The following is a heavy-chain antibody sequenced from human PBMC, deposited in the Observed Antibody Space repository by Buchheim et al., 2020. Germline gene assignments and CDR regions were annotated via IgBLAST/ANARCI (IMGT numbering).Heavy chain of an antibody. CDR1: GGSISSGGYY. D-gene: IGHD2-8*01. CDR3: ARGARYCTNGVCYTWDWFDP. V-gene: IGHV4-31*03. J-gene: IGHJ5*02. Sequence: QVQLQESGPGLVKPSRILSLTCTVSGGSISSGGYYWSWIRQHPGKGLEWIGYIYYSGSTYYNPSLKSRVTISVATSKNQFSLKLSSVTAADTAVYYCARGARYCTNGVCYTWDWFDPWGQGTL. CDR2: IYYSGST.